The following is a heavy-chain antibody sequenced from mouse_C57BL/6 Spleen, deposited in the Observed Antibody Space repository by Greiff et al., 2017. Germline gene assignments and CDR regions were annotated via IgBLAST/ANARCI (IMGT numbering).Heavy chain of an antibody. CDR1: GYTFTSYT. CDR2: INPSSGYT. J-gene: IGHJ2*01. D-gene: IGHD2-3*01. V-gene: IGHV1-4*01. Sequence: QVQLQQSGAELARPGASVKMSCKASGYTFTSYTMHWVKQRPGQGLEWIGYINPSSGYTKYNQKFKDKATLTADKSSSTAYMQLSSLTSEDAAVYYCARGDGYSFDYRGQGTTLTVAS. CDR3: ARGDGYSFDY.